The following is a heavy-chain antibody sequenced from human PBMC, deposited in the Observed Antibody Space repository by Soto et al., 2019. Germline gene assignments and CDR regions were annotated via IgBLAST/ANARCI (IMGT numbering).Heavy chain of an antibody. J-gene: IGHJ6*02. CDR1: GGTFSSYA. V-gene: IGHV1-69*06. CDR2: IIPIFGTA. Sequence: ASVKVSCKASGGTFSSYAISWVRQAPGQGLGWMGGIIPIFGTANYAQKFQGRVTITADKSTGTAYMELSSLRSEDTAVYYCARASFGEYSSSYYYYYGMDVWGQGTTVTVSS. D-gene: IGHD6-6*01. CDR3: ARASFGEYSSSYYYYYGMDV.